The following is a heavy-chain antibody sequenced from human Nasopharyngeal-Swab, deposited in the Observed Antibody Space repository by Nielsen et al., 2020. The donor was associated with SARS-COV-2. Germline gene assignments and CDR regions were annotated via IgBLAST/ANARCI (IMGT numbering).Heavy chain of an antibody. J-gene: IGHJ4*02. Sequence: GESLKISCAASGFTFSTYAMSWVRQGPGKGLEWVSTVNTGDDYTYYADSVKGRFTISRDNSKNTLYLQMNSLRTEDTAVYYCAKSGLSWSHYSYFDYWGQGTLVTVSS. D-gene: IGHD3-10*01. CDR3: AKSGLSWSHYSYFDY. V-gene: IGHV3-23*01. CDR1: GFTFSTYA. CDR2: VNTGDDYT.